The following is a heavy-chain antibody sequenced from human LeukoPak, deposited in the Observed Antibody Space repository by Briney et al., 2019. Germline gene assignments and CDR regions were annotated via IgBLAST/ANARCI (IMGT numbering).Heavy chain of an antibody. J-gene: IGHJ5*02. CDR2: ISGSGDTT. Sequence: GGSLRLSCAASGFTFSSFAMSWVRQAPGKGLEWVSSISGSGDTTYYADSVKGRFTISRDNSKNTLYLQMNSLRAEDTAAYYCAKMDDDFWSGYFGRNWFDPWGQGTLVTVSS. V-gene: IGHV3-23*01. CDR1: GFTFSSFA. D-gene: IGHD3-3*01. CDR3: AKMDDDFWSGYFGRNWFDP.